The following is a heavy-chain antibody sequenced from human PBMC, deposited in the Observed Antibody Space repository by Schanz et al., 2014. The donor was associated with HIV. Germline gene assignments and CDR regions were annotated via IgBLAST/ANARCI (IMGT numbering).Heavy chain of an antibody. D-gene: IGHD5-12*01. CDR1: GYTFTGYY. CDR3: AREPNYSGFDS. Sequence: QVQLVQSGAEVKKPGASVKVSCKASGYTFTGYYLHWVRQAPGQGLEWMGWINPNSGGADSAQKFQGRVTITRDTSISTAYLELSRLRSDDTAVYYCAREPNYSGFDSWGHGTLVTVSS. J-gene: IGHJ5*01. CDR2: INPNSGGA. V-gene: IGHV1-2*02.